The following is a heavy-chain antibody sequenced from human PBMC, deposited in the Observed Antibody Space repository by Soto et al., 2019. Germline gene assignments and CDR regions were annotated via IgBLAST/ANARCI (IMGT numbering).Heavy chain of an antibody. CDR3: ARRFDSSGYYHFDY. CDR2: IYYSGST. D-gene: IGHD3-22*01. J-gene: IGHJ4*02. Sequence: SETLSLTCTVSGGSVSSGSYYWSWIRQSPAKGLEWIGYIYYSGSTNYIPSLKSRVTISVDTSKNQLSLKLSSVTAADTAVYYCARRFDSSGYYHFDYWGQGTLVTVSS. CDR1: GGSVSSGSYY. V-gene: IGHV4-61*01.